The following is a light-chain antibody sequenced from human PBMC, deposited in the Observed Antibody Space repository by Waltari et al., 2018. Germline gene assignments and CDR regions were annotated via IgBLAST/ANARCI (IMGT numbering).Light chain of an antibody. CDR2: AAS. CDR1: QSISRT. V-gene: IGKV3-20*01. J-gene: IGKJ1*01. CDR3: QHYLRLPVT. Sequence: EIVLTQSPGTLSLSPGERATLSCRASQSISRTLVWYQKKPGQAPRLLIYAASTRATGIPDRFRGSGSGTDFSLTISRLEPEDFAVYYCQHYLRLPVTFGQGTKVEIK.